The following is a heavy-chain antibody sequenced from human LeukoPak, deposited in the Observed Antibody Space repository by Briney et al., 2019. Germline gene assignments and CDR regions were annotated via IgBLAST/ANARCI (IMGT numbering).Heavy chain of an antibody. J-gene: IGHJ1*01. CDR1: GYTFTSYA. D-gene: IGHD3-22*01. V-gene: IGHV1-24*01. CDR3: ATSPITMIVVVTPFQH. Sequence: GASVTVSCKASGYTFTSYAMNWVRQAPGQGLEWMGGFDPEDGETIYAQKFQGRVAMTEDTSTDTAYIELSSLRSEDTAVYYCATSPITMIVVVTPFQHWGQGTLVTVSS. CDR2: FDPEDGET.